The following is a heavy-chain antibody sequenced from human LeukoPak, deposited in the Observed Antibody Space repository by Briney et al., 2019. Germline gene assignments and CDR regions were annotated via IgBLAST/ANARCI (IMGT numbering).Heavy chain of an antibody. J-gene: IGHJ6*02. V-gene: IGHV3-23*01. D-gene: IGHD3-10*01. CDR1: GFTFSGYA. Sequence: GGSLRLSCEAAGFTFSGYAMSWVRQAPGKGLEWVSAVSGSGLSTYYADSVKGRFTISRDNSKNTLYLQMNSLRAEDTAVYYCARDGMVRGVMTAPPAYYYYYYGMDVWGQGTTVTVSS. CDR2: VSGSGLST. CDR3: ARDGMVRGVMTAPPAYYYYYYGMDV.